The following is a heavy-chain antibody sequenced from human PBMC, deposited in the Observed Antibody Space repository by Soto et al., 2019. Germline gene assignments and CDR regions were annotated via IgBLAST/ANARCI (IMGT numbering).Heavy chain of an antibody. V-gene: IGHV4-34*01. CDR2: INHSGST. Sequence: PSETLSLTCAVYGGSFSGYYWTWILQPPGTGLEWIGEINHSGSTNYNPSLKSRVTISVDTSKNQFSLKLTSVTAADTAVYYCARDKITVLFDYWGQGTLVTVSS. CDR3: ARDKITVLFDY. D-gene: IGHD3-10*01. CDR1: GGSFSGYY. J-gene: IGHJ4*02.